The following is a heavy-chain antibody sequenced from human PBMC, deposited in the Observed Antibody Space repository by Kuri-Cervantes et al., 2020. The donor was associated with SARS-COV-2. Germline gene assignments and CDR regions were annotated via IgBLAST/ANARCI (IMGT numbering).Heavy chain of an antibody. J-gene: IGHJ4*02. Sequence: SETLSLTCTVSGDSMSSDSYYWSWIRQPAGKGLEWIGRIYTSGTTDYNPSLKSRVSMPLDTSRNRFSLTLHSVTGADTAVYFCARGLIAASAGIYFDTWGQGSLVTVSS. CDR2: IYTSGTT. D-gene: IGHD6-13*01. CDR1: GDSMSSDSYY. V-gene: IGHV4-61*02. CDR3: ARGLIAASAGIYFDT.